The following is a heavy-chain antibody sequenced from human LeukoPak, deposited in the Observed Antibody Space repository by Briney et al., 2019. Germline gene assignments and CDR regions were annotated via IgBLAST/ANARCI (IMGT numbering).Heavy chain of an antibody. D-gene: IGHD6-6*01. CDR2: IWYDGSNK. CDR3: AKAPSYSSYVLTYFDY. Sequence: PGGSLRLSCAASGFTFSSYGMHWVRQAPGKWLEWVAVIWYDGSNKYYADSVKGRFTISRDNSKNTLYLQMNSLRAEDTAVYYCAKAPSYSSYVLTYFDYWGQGTLVTVSS. V-gene: IGHV3-33*06. J-gene: IGHJ4*02. CDR1: GFTFSSYG.